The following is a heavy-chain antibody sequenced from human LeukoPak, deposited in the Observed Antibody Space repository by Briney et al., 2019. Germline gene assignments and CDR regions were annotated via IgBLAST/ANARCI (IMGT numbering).Heavy chain of an antibody. V-gene: IGHV3-74*01. CDR1: GFTFSSYW. Sequence: GGSLRLSCAASGFTFSSYWMHWVRQAPGKGLVWVSRINSDGSSTSYADSVKGRFTISRDNAKNTLYLQVNSLRAEDTAVYYCARESGYSSGWNYFDYWGQGTLVTVSS. CDR3: ARESGYSSGWNYFDY. CDR2: INSDGSST. D-gene: IGHD6-19*01. J-gene: IGHJ4*02.